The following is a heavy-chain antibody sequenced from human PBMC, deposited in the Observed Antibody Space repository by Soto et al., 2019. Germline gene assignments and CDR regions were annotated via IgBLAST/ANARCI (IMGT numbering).Heavy chain of an antibody. D-gene: IGHD4-17*01. Sequence: ASVKVSFKASGGTFSSYAISWVRQAPGQGLEWMGRIIPILGIANYAQKFQGRVTITADKSTSTAYMELSSLRSEDTAVYYCARLLVAATVTPYDAFAIWGQGTMVTVSS. CDR3: ARLLVAATVTPYDAFAI. CDR2: IIPILGIA. J-gene: IGHJ3*02. CDR1: GGTFSSYA. V-gene: IGHV1-69*04.